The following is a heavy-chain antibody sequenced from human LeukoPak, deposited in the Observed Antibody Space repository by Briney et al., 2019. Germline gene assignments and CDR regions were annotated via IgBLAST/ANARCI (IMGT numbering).Heavy chain of an antibody. V-gene: IGHV4-34*01. J-gene: IGHJ4*01. Sequence: PSETLSLTCAVYGGSLSSFFWSWIRQPPGQGLEWIGEITHRGRTNYNPSLKGRVSISLDTSKNQSSLRLSSVTAADTAVYYCAPIFGDYSDFDSWGQGTLVTVSS. CDR1: GGSLSSFF. CDR3: APIFGDYSDFDS. D-gene: IGHD4-17*01. CDR2: ITHRGRT.